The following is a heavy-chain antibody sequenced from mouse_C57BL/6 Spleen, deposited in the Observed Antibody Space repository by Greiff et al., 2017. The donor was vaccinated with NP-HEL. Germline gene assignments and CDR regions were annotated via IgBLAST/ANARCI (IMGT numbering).Heavy chain of an antibody. Sequence: VQLQQPGAELVRPGSSVKLSCKASGYTFTSYWMHWVKQRPIQGLEWIGNIDPSDSETHYNQKFKDKATLTVDKSSSTAYMQLSSLTSEDSAVYYCARDGYYGPGWYFDVWGTGTTVTVSS. CDR3: ARDGYYGPGWYFDV. D-gene: IGHD1-2*01. CDR2: IDPSDSET. CDR1: GYTFTSYW. J-gene: IGHJ1*03. V-gene: IGHV1-52*01.